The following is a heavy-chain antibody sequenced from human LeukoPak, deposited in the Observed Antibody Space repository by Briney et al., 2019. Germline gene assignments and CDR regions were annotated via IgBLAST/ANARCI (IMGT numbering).Heavy chain of an antibody. V-gene: IGHV1-18*01. CDR2: ISAYNGNT. Sequence: ASVKVSCKASGYTFTNYGISWVRQAPGQGLEWMGWISAYNGNTNYAQKLQGRVTLTTGASTSTAYLILGSLRSDDTAVYYCARDRGSLAVDDSRTSDFWGQGTLVTVSS. D-gene: IGHD6-19*01. CDR3: ARDRGSLAVDDSRTSDF. J-gene: IGHJ4*02. CDR1: GYTFTNYG.